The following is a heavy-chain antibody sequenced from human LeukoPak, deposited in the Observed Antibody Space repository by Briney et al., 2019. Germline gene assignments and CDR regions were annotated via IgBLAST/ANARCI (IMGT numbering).Heavy chain of an antibody. Sequence: ASVKVSCKASGYTFTGYYMHWVRQAPGQGLERMGWINPNSGGTNYAQKSHGRGTMTRDTSISTAYMELSRLRSDDTAVYYCARDLHYDILTGYLDYWGQGTLVTVSS. J-gene: IGHJ4*02. CDR2: INPNSGGT. D-gene: IGHD3-9*01. CDR1: GYTFTGYY. CDR3: ARDLHYDILTGYLDY. V-gene: IGHV1-2*02.